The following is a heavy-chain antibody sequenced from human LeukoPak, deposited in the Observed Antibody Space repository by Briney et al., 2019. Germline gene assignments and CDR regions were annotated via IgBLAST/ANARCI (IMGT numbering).Heavy chain of an antibody. J-gene: IGHJ6*03. D-gene: IGHD4-17*01. Sequence: GALVKVSCKAPRGTFSNYAISWVRQAPGQGLEWMGGIIPIFGTEKYGQKFQGRVTITTDESTSTAYMELSSLRFEDTAVYYCARGTWTTVGYYYYYYMDVWGEGTTVTVSS. CDR2: IIPIFGTE. CDR3: ARGTWTTVGYYYYYYMDV. V-gene: IGHV1-69*05. CDR1: RGTFSNYA.